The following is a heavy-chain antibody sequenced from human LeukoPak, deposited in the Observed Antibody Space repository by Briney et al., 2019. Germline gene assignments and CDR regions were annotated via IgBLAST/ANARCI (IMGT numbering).Heavy chain of an antibody. J-gene: IGHJ4*02. D-gene: IGHD2-21*01. CDR2: IKKDGSAK. Sequence: GGSLRLSCTASGFTFSSYWMSWDRQAPEKGLEWVAGIKKDGSAKFYVDSVKGRFTISRDNTKNSLYLQMNSLGVEDTAVYYCGRGSGAPDCWGQGTLVTVSS. CDR1: GFTFSSYW. CDR3: GRGSGAPDC. V-gene: IGHV3-7*04.